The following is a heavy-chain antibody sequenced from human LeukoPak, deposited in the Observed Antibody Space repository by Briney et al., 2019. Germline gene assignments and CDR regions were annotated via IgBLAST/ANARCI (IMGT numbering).Heavy chain of an antibody. D-gene: IGHD1-26*01. Sequence: SETLSLTCTVSGGSLSGYYCGWIRQPPGKGLEWIGYIYYTGSTNYNPSLKSRVTISLDTSKNQFSLSLSSVTAADTAVYYCARLKVGSEGYYFHDLWGQGTQATDSS. J-gene: IGHJ4*02. CDR3: ARLKVGSEGYYFHDL. V-gene: IGHV4-59*08. CDR2: IYYTGST. CDR1: GGSLSGYY.